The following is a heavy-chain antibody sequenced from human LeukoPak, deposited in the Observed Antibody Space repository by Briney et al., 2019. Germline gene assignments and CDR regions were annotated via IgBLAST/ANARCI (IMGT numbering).Heavy chain of an antibody. CDR2: ISAYNGNT. J-gene: IGHJ6*03. V-gene: IGHV1-18*01. Sequence: ASVKVSCKASGYTFTSYGISWVRQAPGQGLEWMGWISAYNGNTNYAQKLQGRVTMTTDTSTSAAYMELRSLRSDDTAVYYCARDSCSSTSCYLVYYYMDVRGKGTTVTVSS. CDR1: GYTFTSYG. D-gene: IGHD2-2*01. CDR3: ARDSCSSTSCYLVYYYMDV.